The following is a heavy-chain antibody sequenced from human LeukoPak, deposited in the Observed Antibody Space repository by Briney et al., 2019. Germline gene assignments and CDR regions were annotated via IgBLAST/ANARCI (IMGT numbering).Heavy chain of an antibody. Sequence: SETLSLTCTVSGGSISSGGYYWSWIRQHPGKGLEWIGEINHSGSTNYNPSLKSRVTISVDTSKNQFSLKLSSVTAADTAVYYCARGFALYSYGYTPPHPFDYWGQGTLVTVSS. CDR3: ARGFALYSYGYTPPHPFDY. J-gene: IGHJ4*02. V-gene: IGHV4-31*03. CDR1: GGSISSGGYY. D-gene: IGHD5-18*01. CDR2: INHSGST.